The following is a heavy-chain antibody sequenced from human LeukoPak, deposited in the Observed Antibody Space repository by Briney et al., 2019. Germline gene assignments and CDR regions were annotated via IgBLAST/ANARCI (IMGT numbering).Heavy chain of an antibody. CDR1: GYTFTGYY. CDR3: ARLPHVDTAMVVDY. D-gene: IGHD5-18*01. CDR2: INPNSGGT. J-gene: IGHJ4*02. Sequence: ASVKVSCKASGYTFTGYYMHWVRQAPGQGLEWMGWINPNSGGTNYAQKFQGRVTMTRDTSISTAYMELSRLRSDDTAVYYCARLPHVDTAMVVDYWGQGALVTVSS. V-gene: IGHV1-2*02.